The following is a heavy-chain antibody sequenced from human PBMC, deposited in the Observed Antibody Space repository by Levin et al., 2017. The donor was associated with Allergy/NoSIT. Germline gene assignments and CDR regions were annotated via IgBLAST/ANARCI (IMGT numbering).Heavy chain of an antibody. Sequence: ETLSLTCAASGFTFSRYSMHWVRQGPGKGLVWVSRIYTDGSGTSYADSVKGRFTISRDNAKSTLFLQMNSLRAEDTAVYYCARGSNFAHDYWGQGTLVTVSS. CDR3: ARGSNFAHDY. V-gene: IGHV3-74*01. D-gene: IGHD1-7*01. CDR2: IYTDGSGT. J-gene: IGHJ4*02. CDR1: GFTFSRYS.